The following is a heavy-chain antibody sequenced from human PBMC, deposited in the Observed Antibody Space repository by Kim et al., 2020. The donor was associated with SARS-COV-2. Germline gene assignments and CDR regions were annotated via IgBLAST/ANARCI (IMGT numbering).Heavy chain of an antibody. CDR3: ARGSLSSDFHYGLAV. J-gene: IGHJ6*02. Sequence: DPVRGRFTISRDNSKNSLWLQMNSLRAEDTATYYCARGSLSSDFHYGLAVWGQGTTVTVSS. D-gene: IGHD3-3*01. V-gene: IGHV3-23*01.